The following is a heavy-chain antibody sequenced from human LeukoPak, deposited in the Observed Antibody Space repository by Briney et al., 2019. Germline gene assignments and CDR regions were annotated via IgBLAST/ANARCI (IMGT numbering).Heavy chain of an antibody. V-gene: IGHV3-23*01. D-gene: IGHD6-13*01. CDR3: AKDGYSSIPGFHFEY. CDR2: ISGSGDNT. J-gene: IGHJ4*02. Sequence: PGGSLRLSCAPPGFTFRSNSRNWGGQAPGRGGGGGSGISGSGDNTYYADSVKGRFTISRDNSKKTLYLHLNSLRVEDAAVYYCAKDGYSSIPGFHFEYWGQGTPVTVSS. CDR1: GFTFRSNS.